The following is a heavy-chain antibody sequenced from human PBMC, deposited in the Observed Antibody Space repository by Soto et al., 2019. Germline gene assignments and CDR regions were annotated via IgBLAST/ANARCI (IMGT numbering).Heavy chain of an antibody. CDR2: INPNSGGT. Sequence: ASVKVSCKASGYTFTGYYMHWVRQAPGQGLEWMGWINPNSGGTNYAQKFQGWVTMTRDTSISTAYMELSSLRSEDTAVYYCASFNRYSGSYWNYWGQGTLVTVSS. V-gene: IGHV1-2*04. CDR1: GYTFTGYY. J-gene: IGHJ4*02. D-gene: IGHD1-26*01. CDR3: ASFNRYSGSYWNY.